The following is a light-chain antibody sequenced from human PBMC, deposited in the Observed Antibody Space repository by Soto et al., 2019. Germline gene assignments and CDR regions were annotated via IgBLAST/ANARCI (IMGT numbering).Light chain of an antibody. CDR3: QQYGSSPRT. Sequence: ETVLTQSPGTLSLSPGERATLSCRASQTVSSNYLAWYQQKPGQAPRLLIYSASSRAPGIPDRFSGSGSGTDFTLTITRLEPEDFAVYYCQQYGSSPRTFGQGTKLEI. V-gene: IGKV3-20*01. CDR2: SAS. J-gene: IGKJ2*01. CDR1: QTVSSNY.